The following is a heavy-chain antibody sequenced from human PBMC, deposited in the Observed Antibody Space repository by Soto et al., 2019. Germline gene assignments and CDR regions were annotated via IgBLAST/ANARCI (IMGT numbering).Heavy chain of an antibody. CDR3: AKSLPNSSSWYSEFELVPLAAVDWFEP. J-gene: IGHJ5*02. CDR1: GFTFSSYA. CDR2: ISGSGGST. D-gene: IGHD6-13*01. Sequence: GSLRLSCAASGFTFSSYAMRWVRQAPGKGLEWVSAISGSGGSTYYADSVKGRFTISRDNSKNTLYLQMNSLRAEDTAVYYCAKSLPNSSSWYSEFELVPLAAVDWFEPVGQGSVVTVSS. V-gene: IGHV3-23*01.